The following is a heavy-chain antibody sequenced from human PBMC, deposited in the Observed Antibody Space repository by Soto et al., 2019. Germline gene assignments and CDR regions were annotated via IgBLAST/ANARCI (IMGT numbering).Heavy chain of an antibody. J-gene: IGHJ4*02. Sequence: LSLTCAVSGGSISNSNWWSWVRQPPGKGLEWIGNIYHSGSTNYNPSLKSRVTISIDKSNNQFSLKLSSVTAADTSVYYCARVGHNYGHFDFDYGCQGTLVTVSS. CDR1: GGSISNSNW. D-gene: IGHD5-18*01. V-gene: IGHV4-4*02. CDR3: ARVGHNYGHFDFDY. CDR2: IYHSGST.